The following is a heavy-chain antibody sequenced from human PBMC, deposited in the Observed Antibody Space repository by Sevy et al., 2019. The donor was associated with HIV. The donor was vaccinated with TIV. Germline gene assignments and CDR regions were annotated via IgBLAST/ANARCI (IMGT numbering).Heavy chain of an antibody. V-gene: IGHV7-4-1*02. D-gene: IGHD2-2*01. CDR3: ARTSRGIVVVAAAQHYYGMDV. J-gene: IGHJ6*02. CDR2: INTNTGNP. CDR1: GYTFTSYG. Sequence: ASVKVSCKASGYTFTSYGMNWVRQAPGQGLEWMGWINTNTGNPTYAQGFTGRFAFSLDTSVSTAYLQISSLKAEDTAIYYCARTSRGIVVVAAAQHYYGMDVWGQGTTVTVSS.